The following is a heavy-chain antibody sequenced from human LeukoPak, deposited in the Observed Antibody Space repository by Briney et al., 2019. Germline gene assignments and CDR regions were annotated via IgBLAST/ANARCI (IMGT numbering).Heavy chain of an antibody. CDR1: GFTFSSYA. J-gene: IGHJ4*02. D-gene: IGHD5-12*01. V-gene: IGHV3-30*04. Sequence: GGSLRLSCAASGFTFSSYAMHWVRQAPGKGLEWVAVISYDGSNKYYADSVKGRSTISRDNSKNTLYLQMNSLRAEDTAVYYCARGSGYVPFDYWGQGTLVTVSS. CDR2: ISYDGSNK. CDR3: ARGSGYVPFDY.